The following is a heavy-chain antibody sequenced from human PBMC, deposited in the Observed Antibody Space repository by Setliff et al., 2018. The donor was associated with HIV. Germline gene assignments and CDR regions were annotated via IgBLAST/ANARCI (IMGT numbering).Heavy chain of an antibody. CDR2: INAGNGNT. Sequence: ASVKVSCKPSGYTFTNYIIHWVRQAPGQTFEWMGWINAGNGNTKYSQSFQGRLSLTRDASATIANMELSSLTFEDTALYYCARDGFWFGGQNWFDPWGQGTLVTVSS. V-gene: IGHV1-3*01. J-gene: IGHJ5*02. CDR3: ARDGFWFGGQNWFDP. D-gene: IGHD3-10*01. CDR1: GYTFTNYI.